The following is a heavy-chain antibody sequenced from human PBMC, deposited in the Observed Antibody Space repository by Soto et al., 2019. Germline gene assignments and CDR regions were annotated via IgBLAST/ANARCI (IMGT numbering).Heavy chain of an antibody. D-gene: IGHD6-6*01. J-gene: IGHJ6*02. CDR2: IKSKTDGGTT. V-gene: IGHV3-15*01. CDR3: TTDRWVAARPYYYYGMDV. CDR1: GFTFSNAW. Sequence: EVQLVESGGGLVKPGGSLRLSCAASGFTFSNAWMSWVRQAPGKGLEWVGRIKSKTDGGTTDYAAPVKGRFTISRDDSKNTLYLQMNSLKTEDTAVYYCTTDRWVAARPYYYYGMDVWGQGTTVTVSS.